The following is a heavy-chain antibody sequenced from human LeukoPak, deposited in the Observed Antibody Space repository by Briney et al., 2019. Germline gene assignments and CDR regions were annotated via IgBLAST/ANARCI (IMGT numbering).Heavy chain of an antibody. J-gene: IGHJ4*02. CDR3: AKDLASGWYPYYFDY. D-gene: IGHD6-19*01. CDR1: GFTFSNFA. V-gene: IGHV3-23*01. Sequence: GGSLRLSCAASGFTFSNFAMSRLRPAPGQGLEWVSAISGSGGSTYYADSVKGRFTIARDNSKNTLYLQMNSLRAEYTAVYYCAKDLASGWYPYYFDYRGQGTLVTVSS. CDR2: ISGSGGST.